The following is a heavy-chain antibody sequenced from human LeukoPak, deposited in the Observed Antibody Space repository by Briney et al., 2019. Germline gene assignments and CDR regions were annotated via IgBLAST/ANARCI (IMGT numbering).Heavy chain of an antibody. CDR1: GFTVSSNY. D-gene: IGHD2-8*02. CDR3: ARQRVLGPTRWFDA. Sequence: PGGSLKLSCAASGFTVSSNYVNWVRQAPGKGLKWVSVVYSGGSTFYADSVRGRFTSSRDNSRNTVYLQMNSLRAEDTAVYYCARQRVLGPTRWFDAWGQGTLVTVSS. J-gene: IGHJ5*01. CDR2: VYSGGST. V-gene: IGHV3-66*04.